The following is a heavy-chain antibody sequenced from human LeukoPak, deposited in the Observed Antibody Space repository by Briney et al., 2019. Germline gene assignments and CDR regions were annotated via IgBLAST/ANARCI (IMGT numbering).Heavy chain of an antibody. Sequence: GGSLRPSCAASGFTFSTYALSWVRQAPGKGLEWVSAIGTSGGTYYADSVKGRFTISRDNTKNTVYLQMNSLRAEDTALYYCAKHLSGSKCFDYWGQGTLVTVSS. CDR2: IGTSGGT. J-gene: IGHJ4*02. CDR1: GFTFSTYA. V-gene: IGHV3-23*01. CDR3: AKHLSGSKCFDY. D-gene: IGHD3-10*01.